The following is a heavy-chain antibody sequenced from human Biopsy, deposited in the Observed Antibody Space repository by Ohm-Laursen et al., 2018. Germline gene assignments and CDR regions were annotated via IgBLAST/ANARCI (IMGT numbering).Heavy chain of an antibody. D-gene: IGHD3-22*01. CDR3: VRGVDYYDPYHYYALDV. CDR2: INHSGRT. CDR1: GDSFNGYS. Sequence: SETLSLTCAVYGDSFNGYSWSWIRQTPGKGLEWIGEINHSGRTNYNPSLKSRVTISVDTSKNQFSLKVRSVTAADTAVYYCVRGVDYYDPYHYYALDVWGQGTTVTVSS. V-gene: IGHV4-34*01. J-gene: IGHJ6*02.